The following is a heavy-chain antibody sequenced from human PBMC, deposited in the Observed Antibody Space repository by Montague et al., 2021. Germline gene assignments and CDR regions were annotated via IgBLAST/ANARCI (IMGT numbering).Heavy chain of an antibody. CDR3: ARESFSSGYYET. D-gene: IGHD3-22*01. Sequence: SGSTYYNASLKSRVAISVDTSKNQFSLILRSMTAADTAVCYCARESFSSGYYETLGQGTLVTVSS. V-gene: IGHV4-39*02. J-gene: IGHJ5*02. CDR2: SGST.